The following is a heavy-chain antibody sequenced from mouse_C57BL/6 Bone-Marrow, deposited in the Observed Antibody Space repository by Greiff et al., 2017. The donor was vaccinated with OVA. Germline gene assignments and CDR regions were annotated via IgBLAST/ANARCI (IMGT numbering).Heavy chain of an antibody. CDR2: ISSGGSYT. J-gene: IGHJ3*01. V-gene: IGHV5-6*02. CDR1: GFTFSSYG. CDR3: ARRSSGSAWFAY. D-gene: IGHD3-2*02. Sequence: EVKVVESGGDLVKPGGSLKLSCAASGFTFSSYGMSWVRQTPDKRLEWVATISSGGSYTYYPDSVKGRFTISRDNAKNTLYLQMSSLKSEDTAMYYGARRSSGSAWFAYWGQGTLVTVSA.